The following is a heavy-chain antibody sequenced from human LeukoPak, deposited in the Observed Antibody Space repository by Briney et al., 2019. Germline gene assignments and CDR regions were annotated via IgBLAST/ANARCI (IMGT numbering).Heavy chain of an antibody. CDR3: ARVYSSGWPDYFDY. CDR2: IYYSGST. CDR1: GGSISSYY. D-gene: IGHD6-19*01. V-gene: IGHV4-59*01. Sequence: SETLSLTCTVSGGSISSYYWSWIRQPPGKGLEWIGYIYYSGSTNYNPSLKSRVTISVDTSNNQFSLKLSSVTAADTAVYYCARVYSSGWPDYFDYWGQGTLVTVSS. J-gene: IGHJ4*02.